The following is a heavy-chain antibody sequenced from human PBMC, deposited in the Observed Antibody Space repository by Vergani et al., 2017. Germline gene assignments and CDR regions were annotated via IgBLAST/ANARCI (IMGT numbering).Heavy chain of an antibody. CDR1: GFTFSNAW. V-gene: IGHV3-15*01. J-gene: IGHJ2*01. CDR2: IKSKTDGGTR. CDR3: TTGFSDYGGKNPREEWVDWYFDL. Sequence: EVQLVESGGGLVKPGGSLRLSCAASGFTFSNAWMSWVRQAPGKGLEWVGRIKSKTDGGTRDYAAPVKGSFTISRDDSKVKVYLQMNSRKTEDTAVYYCTTGFSDYGGKNPREEWVDWYFDLWVRGTLVTVSS. D-gene: IGHD4-23*01.